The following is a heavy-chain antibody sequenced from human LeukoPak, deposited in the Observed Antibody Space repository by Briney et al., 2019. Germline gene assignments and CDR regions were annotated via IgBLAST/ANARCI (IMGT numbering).Heavy chain of an antibody. CDR3: ARHIAAAGTYFQH. V-gene: IGHV4-59*08. CDR2: IYYSGST. D-gene: IGHD6-13*01. CDR1: GGSISSYY. J-gene: IGHJ1*01. Sequence: SETLSLTCTVSGGSISSYYWSWIRQPPGKGLEWIGYIYYSGSTNYNPSLKSRVTISVDTSKNQLSLKLSSVTAADTAVYYCARHIAAAGTYFQHWGQGTLVTVSS.